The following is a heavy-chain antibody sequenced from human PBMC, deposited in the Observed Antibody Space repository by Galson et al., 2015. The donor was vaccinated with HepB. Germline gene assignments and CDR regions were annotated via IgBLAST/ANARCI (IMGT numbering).Heavy chain of an antibody. CDR3: ARVSGSNYGPEDDYYYYMDV. CDR2: IYYSGST. V-gene: IGHV4-59*01. D-gene: IGHD4-11*01. CDR1: GGSISSYY. J-gene: IGHJ6*03. Sequence: SETLSLTCTVSGGSISSYYWSWIRQPPGKGLEWIGYIYYSGSTNYNPSLKSRVTISVDTSKNQFSLKLSSVTAADTAVYYCARVSGSNYGPEDDYYYYMDVWGKGTTVTVSS.